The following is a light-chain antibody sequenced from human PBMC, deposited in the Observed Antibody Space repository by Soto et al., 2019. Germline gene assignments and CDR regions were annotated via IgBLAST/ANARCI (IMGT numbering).Light chain of an antibody. CDR1: SSDVGGYNY. CDR2: EVS. CDR3: SSYKSSSPYV. Sequence: QSALTQPASVSGSPGQSITISRTGTSSDVGGYNYVSWYQQHPGKAPKLMIYEVSNRPSGVSNRFSGSKSGNTASLTISGLQAEDEADYYCSSYKSSSPYVFGTGTKVTVL. J-gene: IGLJ1*01. V-gene: IGLV2-14*01.